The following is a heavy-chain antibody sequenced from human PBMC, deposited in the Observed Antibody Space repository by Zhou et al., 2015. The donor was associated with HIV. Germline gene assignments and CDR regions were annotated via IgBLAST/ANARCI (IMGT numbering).Heavy chain of an antibody. V-gene: IGHV1-69*06. CDR1: GGTFSGSE. J-gene: IGHJ1*01. Sequence: QEQLVQSGTEVKKPGSSVKVSCKASGGTFSGSEISWVRQAPGQGPEWMGTLTPMFTRPDYSRKFRGRVTMTADMSTDTGYMELSGLRFEDTAVYYCARGFSHGDYEVFFKEWGRGTLVTVSS. CDR3: ARGFSHGDYEVFFKE. CDR2: LTPMFTRP. D-gene: IGHD4-17*01.